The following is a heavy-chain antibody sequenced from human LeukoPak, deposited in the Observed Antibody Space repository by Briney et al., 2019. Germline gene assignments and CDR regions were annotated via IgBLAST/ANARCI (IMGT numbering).Heavy chain of an antibody. D-gene: IGHD3-16*01. CDR1: GGSISSGSYY. CDR2: IYTSGST. V-gene: IGHV4-61*02. J-gene: IGHJ4*02. CDR3: ARLDLGGPNY. Sequence: SQTLSLTCTVSGGSISSGSYYWSWIRQPAGKGLEWIGRIYTSGSTNYNPSLKSRVTISVDTSKNQFSLKLSSVTAADTAVYYCARLDLGGPNYWGQGTLVTVSS.